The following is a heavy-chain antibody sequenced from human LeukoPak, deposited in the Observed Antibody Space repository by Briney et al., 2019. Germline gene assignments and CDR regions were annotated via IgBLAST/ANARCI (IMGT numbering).Heavy chain of an antibody. CDR1: GGSISSYY. CDR3: ARVINGDSNSFDY. Sequence: PSETLSLTCTVSGGSISSYYWSWIRQPAGKGLEWIGYIYYSGSTYYNPSLKSRVTISVDTSKNQFSLKLSSVTAADTAVYYCARVINGDSNSFDYWGQGTLVTVSS. D-gene: IGHD3-10*01. J-gene: IGHJ4*02. V-gene: IGHV4-59*12. CDR2: IYYSGST.